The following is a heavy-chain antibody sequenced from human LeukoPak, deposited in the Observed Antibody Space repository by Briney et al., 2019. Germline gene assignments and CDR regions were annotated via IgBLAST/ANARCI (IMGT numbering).Heavy chain of an antibody. V-gene: IGHV3-21*01. CDR1: GFTFSSYS. J-gene: IGHJ4*02. Sequence: PGGSLRLSCAASGFTFSSYSMNWVRQAPGKGLEWVSSISSSSSYIYYADSVKGRFTISRDNAKNSLYLQMNSLRAEDTAVYYCARGRSDSSSWYLWNYWGQGTLVTVSS. CDR2: ISSSSSYI. CDR3: ARGRSDSSSWYLWNY. D-gene: IGHD6-13*01.